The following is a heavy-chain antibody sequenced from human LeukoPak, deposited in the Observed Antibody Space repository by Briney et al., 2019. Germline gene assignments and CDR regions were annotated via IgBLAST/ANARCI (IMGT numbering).Heavy chain of an antibody. D-gene: IGHD3-22*01. CDR2: ISYDGSNK. CDR3: ARALIVVVITAWMDY. Sequence: PGGSLRLSCAASGFTFSSYAMHWVRQAPGKGLEWVAVISYDGSNKYYADSVKGRFTISRDNSKNTLYLQMNSLRAGDTAVYYCARALIVVVITAWMDYWGQGTLVTVSS. V-gene: IGHV3-30*04. J-gene: IGHJ4*02. CDR1: GFTFSSYA.